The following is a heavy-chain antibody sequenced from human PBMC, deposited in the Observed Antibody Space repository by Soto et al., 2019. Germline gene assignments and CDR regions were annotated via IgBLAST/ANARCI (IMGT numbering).Heavy chain of an antibody. CDR3: ARDTGSGWYYFDY. CDR1: GYTFISYG. J-gene: IGHJ4*02. V-gene: IGHV1-18*03. D-gene: IGHD6-19*01. Sequence: ASVNVSCKASGYTFISYGISWVRQAPGQGLEWMGWISAYNGNTNHAQKLQGRVTITRDTSASTAYMELRSLRSDDMAVYYCARDTGSGWYYFDYWGQGTLVTVSS. CDR2: ISAYNGNT.